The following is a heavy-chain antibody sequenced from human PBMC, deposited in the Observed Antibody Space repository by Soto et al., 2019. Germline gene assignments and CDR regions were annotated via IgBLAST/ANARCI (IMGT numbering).Heavy chain of an antibody. Sequence: SENLSLTCTVSAGSISTYYCNWIRQPAGKGLEWIGRIDSSGSINYSPSLKSRVTMSVDTSENQFSLKLSSVTAADTAVYYCARGGHDFWSGPFAYWGQGSPVTVS. D-gene: IGHD3-3*01. V-gene: IGHV4-4*07. CDR1: AGSISTYY. CDR2: IDSSGSI. J-gene: IGHJ4*02. CDR3: ARGGHDFWSGPFAY.